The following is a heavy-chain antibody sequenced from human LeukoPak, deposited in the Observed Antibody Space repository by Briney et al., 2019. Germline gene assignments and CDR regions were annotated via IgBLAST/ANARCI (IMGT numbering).Heavy chain of an antibody. CDR2: ISGSGGST. J-gene: IGHJ4*02. D-gene: IGHD2-8*01. CDR1: GFTFSSYG. Sequence: GGSLRLSCAASGFTFSSYGMSWVRQAPGKGLEWVSAISGSGGSTYYADSVKGRFTISRDNSKNTLYLQMNSLRAEDTAVYYCAKDGEVGLYRTPYYFDYWGQGTLVTVSS. V-gene: IGHV3-23*01. CDR3: AKDGEVGLYRTPYYFDY.